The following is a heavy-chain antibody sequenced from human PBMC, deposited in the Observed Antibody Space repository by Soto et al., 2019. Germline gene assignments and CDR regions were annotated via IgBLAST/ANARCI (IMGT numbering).Heavy chain of an antibody. CDR1: GGSISSGGYY. CDR2: IYYSGST. D-gene: IGHD6-6*01. CDR3: ARVPDYSSSSPYYFDY. J-gene: IGHJ4*02. V-gene: IGHV4-31*03. Sequence: SETLSLTCTVSGGSISSGGYYWSWIRQHPGKGLEWIGYIYYSGSTYYNPSLKSRVTISVDTSKNQFSLKLSSVTAADTAVYYCARVPDYSSSSPYYFDYWGQGTRVTVSS.